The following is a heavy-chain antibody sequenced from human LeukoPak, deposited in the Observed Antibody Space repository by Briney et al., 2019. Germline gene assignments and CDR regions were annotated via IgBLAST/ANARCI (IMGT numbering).Heavy chain of an antibody. CDR3: ASAHERVVDAFDI. V-gene: IGHV3-7*01. J-gene: IGHJ3*02. D-gene: IGHD1-1*01. Sequence: GGSLRLSCAASGFTFSSYWMSWVRQAPGKGLEWVANIKQDGSEKYYVDSVKGRFTISRDNAKNSLYLQMNSLRAEDTAVYYCASAHERVVDAFDIWGQGTMVTVSS. CDR2: IKQDGSEK. CDR1: GFTFSSYW.